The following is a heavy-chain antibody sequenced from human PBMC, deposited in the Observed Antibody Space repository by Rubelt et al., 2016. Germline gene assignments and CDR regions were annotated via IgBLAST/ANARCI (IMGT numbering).Heavy chain of an antibody. J-gene: IGHJ4*02. CDR2: IFGGGSI. D-gene: IGHD3-10*01. CDR3: ARGPGGGASDD. V-gene: IGHV3-66*01. CDR1: GFNVSNSY. Sequence: EVQLVESGGGLVQPGGSLRLSCAASGFNVSNSYMNWVRQAPGKGLEWVSTIFGGGSIYYADAVKGRFTITRDNAKNSLFLQMNNLGPDDTARCYCARGPGGGASDDWGQGTLVAVSS.